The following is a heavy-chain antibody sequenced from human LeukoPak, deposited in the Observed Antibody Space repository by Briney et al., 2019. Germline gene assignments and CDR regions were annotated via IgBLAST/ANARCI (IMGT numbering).Heavy chain of an antibody. D-gene: IGHD6-19*01. V-gene: IGHV3-7*03. J-gene: IGHJ4*02. CDR3: ARDRGWLVSHY. CDR2: IKEDGSEK. CDR1: GFTFSTYW. Sequence: GGSLRLSCAASGFTFSTYWMGWVRQAPGKGLEWLGNIKEDGSEKYYGDLVEGRFTISRDNAKNTLFLQMNSLRAEDTAVYYCARDRGWLVSHYWGQGTLVTVSS.